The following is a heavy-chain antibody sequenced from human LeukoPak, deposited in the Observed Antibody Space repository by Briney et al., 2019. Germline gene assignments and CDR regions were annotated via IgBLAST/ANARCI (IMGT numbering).Heavy chain of an antibody. J-gene: IGHJ4*02. CDR1: GFTFSDYY. CDR2: ISGSSSYT. D-gene: IGHD2-15*01. V-gene: IGHV3-11*06. CDR3: AREGGVSCTGGTCYHKNYFDY. Sequence: GGSLRLSCAASGFTFSDYYMSWIRQAPGKGLEWVSYISGSSSYTKYADSVKGRFTISRDNAKNSLYLQMNSLRAEDTAVYYCAREGGVSCTGGTCYHKNYFDYWGQGTLVTVSS.